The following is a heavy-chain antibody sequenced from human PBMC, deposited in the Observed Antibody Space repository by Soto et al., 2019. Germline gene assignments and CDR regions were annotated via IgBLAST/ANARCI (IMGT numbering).Heavy chain of an antibody. Sequence: VGSLRLSCAASGFTFNIYGMHWVRQAPDKGLEWVALISYDGSNQYYADSVKGRFTISRDNSKNTLFLQMNSLRADDTAVYYCAKDQASGQGSFNSWGQGTLVTVSS. CDR2: ISYDGSNQ. J-gene: IGHJ4*02. CDR1: GFTFNIYG. CDR3: AKDQASGQGSFNS. V-gene: IGHV3-30*18.